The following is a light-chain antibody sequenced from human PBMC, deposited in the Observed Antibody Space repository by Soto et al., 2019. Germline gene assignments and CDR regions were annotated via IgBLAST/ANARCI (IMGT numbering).Light chain of an antibody. CDR2: DAS. J-gene: IGKJ4*01. CDR3: QQCRNWPLT. V-gene: IGKV3-15*01. Sequence: EIVVTQSPGTLSVSPGEGATLSCKASQNVYNNLAWYQQRPGQPPRLLIYDASTRATGISARFSGSGYGTEFTLTISSLQSEDFAVYFCQQCRNWPLTFGGGTKVDIK. CDR1: QNVYNN.